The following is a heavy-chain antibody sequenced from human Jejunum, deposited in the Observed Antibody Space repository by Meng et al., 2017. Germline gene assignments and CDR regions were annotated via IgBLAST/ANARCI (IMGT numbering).Heavy chain of an antibody. V-gene: IGHV4-30-4*01. Sequence: QVELQESGPGLVKPSQTLSLTCSVSGDSIRGADYYLTWIRQAPGKGLEWIGYIYYSGTTYYNPSLKTRLILSVDTSTNRFSLNLSSVAAADTAMYYCARSRVVPAAYFDSWGHGTLVTVSS. CDR1: GDSIRGADYY. J-gene: IGHJ4*01. CDR3: ARSRVVPAAYFDS. CDR2: IYYSGTT. D-gene: IGHD2-2*01.